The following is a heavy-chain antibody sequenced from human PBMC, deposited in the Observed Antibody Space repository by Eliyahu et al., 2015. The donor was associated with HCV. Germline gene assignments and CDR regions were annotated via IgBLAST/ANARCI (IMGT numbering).Heavy chain of an antibody. CDR1: GGSFSGYY. Sequence: TCAVYGGSFSGYYWSWIRQPPGKGLEWIGEINHSGSTNYNPSLKSRVTISVDTSKNQFSLKLSSVTAADTAVYYCWVPNDAFDIWGQGTMVTVSS. J-gene: IGHJ3*02. CDR2: INHSGST. CDR3: WVPNDAFDI. D-gene: IGHD1-1*01. V-gene: IGHV4-34*01.